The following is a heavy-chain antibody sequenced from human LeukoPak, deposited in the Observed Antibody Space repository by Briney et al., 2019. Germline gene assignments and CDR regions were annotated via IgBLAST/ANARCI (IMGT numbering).Heavy chain of an antibody. J-gene: IGHJ4*02. V-gene: IGHV4-59*01. CDR2: IYSSGST. CDR3: ARSGGYSSPQNY. Sequence: SETLSLTCTVSGGSISSYYWSWIRQPPGKGLEWIGYIYSSGSTNYNSSLKSRVTISVDTSKNQFSLKLTSVTAADTAVYYCARSGGYSSPQNYWGQGTLVTVSS. D-gene: IGHD6-19*01. CDR1: GGSISSYY.